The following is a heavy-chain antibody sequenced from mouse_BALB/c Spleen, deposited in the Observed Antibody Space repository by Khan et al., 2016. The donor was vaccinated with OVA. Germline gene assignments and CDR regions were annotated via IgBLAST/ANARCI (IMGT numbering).Heavy chain of an antibody. D-gene: IGHD2-2*01. J-gene: IGHJ4*01. Sequence: QVQLKQSGPGLVAPSQSLSITCTVSGFSLTSYDISWIRQPPGKGLEWLGVIWTGGGTNYNSAFMSRLSISKDNSKSQVFLKMNSLQTDDTAIYYCVRDGYDGRWYAMDYWGQGTSVTVSS. CDR1: GFSLTSYD. CDR3: VRDGYDGRWYAMDY. V-gene: IGHV2-9-2*01. CDR2: IWTGGGT.